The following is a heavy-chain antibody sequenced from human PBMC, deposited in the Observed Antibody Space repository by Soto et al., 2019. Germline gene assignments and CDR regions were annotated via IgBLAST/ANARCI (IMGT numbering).Heavy chain of an antibody. CDR3: ARDLWGYCGADCYPLDV. Sequence: QVRLQESGPGLVKPSETLSLTCTVSGGSISSYYWSWIRQPPGKGLEWIGYMYNTGSTIYNPSRKSRVPKAVNTSKNQFSPKLNSVTAADTAVYYCARDLWGYCGADCYPLDVWGQGTTVTVSS. CDR1: GGSISSYY. CDR2: MYNTGST. D-gene: IGHD2-21*02. V-gene: IGHV4-59*01. J-gene: IGHJ6*02.